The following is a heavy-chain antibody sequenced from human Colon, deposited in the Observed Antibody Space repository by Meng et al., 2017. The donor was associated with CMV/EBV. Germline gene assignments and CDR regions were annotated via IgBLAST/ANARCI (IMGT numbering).Heavy chain of an antibody. CDR2: TYYSGST. J-gene: IGHJ4*02. V-gene: IGHV4-59*12. D-gene: IGHD3-16*01. CDR3: ARGGLVDY. CDR1: GGSISNYY. Sequence: GSLRLSCTVSGGSISNYYWSWIRQPPGKGLEWIGYTYYSGSTNYNPSLKSRVTISVDTSKNQFSLKLSSVTAADTAVYYCARGGLVDYWGQGTLVTVSS.